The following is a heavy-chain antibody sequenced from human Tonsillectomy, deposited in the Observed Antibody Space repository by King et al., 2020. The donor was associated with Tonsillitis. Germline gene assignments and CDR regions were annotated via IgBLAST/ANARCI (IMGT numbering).Heavy chain of an antibody. D-gene: IGHD1-26*01. CDR3: ARDVSGGFDY. J-gene: IGHJ4*02. Sequence: QLQESGPGVVKPSETLSLTCTVSGGYISSSDHYWAWIRQPPGKGLEWIGYMYSRGTIFYNPSLKSRITISGGTSENRFTLKLRSVTAADTAVYFCARDVSGGFDYWGQGALVTVSS. CDR1: GGYISSSDHY. CDR2: MYSRGTI. V-gene: IGHV4-39*02.